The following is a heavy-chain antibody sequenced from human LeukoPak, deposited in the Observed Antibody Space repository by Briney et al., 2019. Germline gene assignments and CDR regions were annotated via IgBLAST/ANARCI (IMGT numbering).Heavy chain of an antibody. CDR3: AREERVVVPAAMVVYYYYYMDV. Sequence: GASVKVSFKASGYTFTSYAMHWVRQAPGQRLEWMGWINAGNGNTKYSQKFQGRVTITRDTSASTAYMELSSLRSEDTAVYYCAREERVVVPAAMVVYYYYYMDVWGKGTTVTVSS. CDR2: INAGNGNT. D-gene: IGHD2-2*01. J-gene: IGHJ6*03. V-gene: IGHV1-3*01. CDR1: GYTFTSYA.